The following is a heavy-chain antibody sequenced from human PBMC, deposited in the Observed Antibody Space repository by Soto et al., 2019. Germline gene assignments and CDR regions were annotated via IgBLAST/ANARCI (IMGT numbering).Heavy chain of an antibody. V-gene: IGHV4-39*01. CDR1: GGSIGSSSYY. CDR3: ARHGYTSGRTYFDY. D-gene: IGHD6-19*01. CDR2: IYDRGST. Sequence: QLQLQESGPGLVKPSETLSLTCTVSGGSIGSSSYYWGWIRQPPGKGLEWIGSIYDRGSTYSNPPLKSRLTSYFDTSKTQVSLKLTSVTAADPAVYYCARHGYTSGRTYFDYWGQGTLVTVSS. J-gene: IGHJ4*02.